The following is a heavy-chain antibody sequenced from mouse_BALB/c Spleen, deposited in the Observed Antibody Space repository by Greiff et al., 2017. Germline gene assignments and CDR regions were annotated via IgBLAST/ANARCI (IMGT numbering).Heavy chain of an antibody. Sequence: VQLQQSGAELVRPGALVKLSCKASGFNIKDYYMHWVKQRPEQGLEWIGWIDPENGNTIYDPKFQGKASITADTSSNTAYLQLSSLTSEDTAVYDCARGTTVANYYAMDYWGQGTSVTVSS. CDR1: GFNIKDYY. D-gene: IGHD1-1*01. V-gene: IGHV14-1*02. J-gene: IGHJ4*01. CDR2: IDPENGNT. CDR3: ARGTTVANYYAMDY.